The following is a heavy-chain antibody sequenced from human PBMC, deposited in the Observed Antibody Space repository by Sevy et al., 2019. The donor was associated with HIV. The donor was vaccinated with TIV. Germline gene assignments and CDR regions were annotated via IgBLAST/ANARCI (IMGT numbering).Heavy chain of an antibody. CDR2: IYYSGST. D-gene: IGHD1-26*01. V-gene: IGHV4-59*01. Sequence: SETLSLTCTVSGGSISSYYWSWIRQPPGKGLERIGYIYYSGSTNYNPSLKSRVTISVDTSKNQFSLKLSSVTAADTAVYYCASSGSSPPSPLQNWFDPWGQGTLVTVSS. CDR3: ASSGSSPPSPLQNWFDP. J-gene: IGHJ5*02. CDR1: GGSISSYY.